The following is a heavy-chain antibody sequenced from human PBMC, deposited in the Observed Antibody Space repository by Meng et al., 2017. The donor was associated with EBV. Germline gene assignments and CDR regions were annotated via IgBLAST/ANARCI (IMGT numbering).Heavy chain of an antibody. V-gene: IGHV1-69*06. CDR3: ARDRWEPKGKGWFDP. J-gene: IGHJ5*02. D-gene: IGHD1-26*01. CDR1: GGTFSSYA. CDR2: IIPIFGTA. Sequence: QRELVQYGVGVEKLWFSVKVSCKASGGTFSSYAISWVRQAPGQGLEWMGGIIPIFGTANYAQKFQGRVTITADKSTSTAYMELSSLRSEDTAVYYCARDRWEPKGKGWFDPWGQGTLVTVSS.